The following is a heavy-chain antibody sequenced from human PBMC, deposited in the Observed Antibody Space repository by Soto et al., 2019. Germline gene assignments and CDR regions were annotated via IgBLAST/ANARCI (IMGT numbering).Heavy chain of an antibody. V-gene: IGHV4-39*01. D-gene: IGHD2-15*01. Sequence: PSETLYLTCAVSGGSVSSSSYYWGWIRQPPGKGLAWIGSISYSGNTYYHPSLKSRVTISVDTSQNQFSLRLSSVTAADTAVYYCARQGSGVDYWAQGTKVTVS. CDR2: ISYSGNT. J-gene: IGHJ4*02. CDR1: GGSVSSSSYY. CDR3: ARQGSGVDY.